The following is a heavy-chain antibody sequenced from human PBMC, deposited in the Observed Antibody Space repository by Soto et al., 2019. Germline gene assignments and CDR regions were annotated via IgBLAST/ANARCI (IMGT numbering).Heavy chain of an antibody. CDR2: ISWNSGTI. Sequence: EVQLVESGGGLVQPGRSLRLSCAASGFTFDNYAMYWVRQAPGKGLEWVSGISWNSGTIGYADSVKGRFTISRDNAKNCLYLQMNSLRAEDTALYYCAKSTGGTANGMDVWGQGTTVTVSS. J-gene: IGHJ6*02. V-gene: IGHV3-9*01. CDR3: AKSTGGTANGMDV. CDR1: GFTFDNYA. D-gene: IGHD2-8*02.